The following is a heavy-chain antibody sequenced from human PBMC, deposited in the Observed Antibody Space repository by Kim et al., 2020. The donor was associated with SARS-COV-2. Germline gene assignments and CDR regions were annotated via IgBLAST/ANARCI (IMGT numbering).Heavy chain of an antibody. CDR2: ISSSSSTI. D-gene: IGHD6-13*01. CDR3: ARGAGYSSSWYASDY. Sequence: GGSLRLSCAASGFTFSSYSMNWVRQAPGKGLEWVSYISSSSSTIYYADSVKSRFAISRDNAKNSLYLQMNSLRAEDTAVYYCARGAGYSSSWYASDYWGQGTLVTVSS. CDR1: GFTFSSYS. V-gene: IGHV3-48*04. J-gene: IGHJ4*02.